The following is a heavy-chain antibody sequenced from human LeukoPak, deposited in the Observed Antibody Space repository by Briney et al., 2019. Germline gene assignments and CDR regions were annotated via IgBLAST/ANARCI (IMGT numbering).Heavy chain of an antibody. D-gene: IGHD3-10*01. CDR1: GFTFSYYS. CDR3: ARDGGLGRTFDY. CDR2: ISSSSSTI. V-gene: IGHV3-48*02. J-gene: IGHJ4*02. Sequence: PGGPLRLSCAASGFTFSYYSMNWVRQAPGKGLEWVSYISSSSSTIYYADSVKGRFTISRDSAKNSLFLQMNSLRDEDTAVYYCARDGGLGRTFDYWGQGTLVTVSS.